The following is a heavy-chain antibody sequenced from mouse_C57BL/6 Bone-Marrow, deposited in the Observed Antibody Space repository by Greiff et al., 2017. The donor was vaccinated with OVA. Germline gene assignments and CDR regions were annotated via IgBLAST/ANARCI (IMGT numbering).Heavy chain of an antibody. J-gene: IGHJ2*01. CDR3: TRGSGLYAMDY. D-gene: IGHD2-3*01. Sequence: DVMLVESGEGLVKPGGSLKLSCAASGFTFSSYAMSWVRQTPEKRLEWVAYISSGGDYIYYADTVKGRFTISRDNARNTLYLQMSSLKSEDTAMYYCTRGSGLYAMDYWGQGTTLTVSS. CDR2: ISSGGDYI. V-gene: IGHV5-9-1*02. CDR1: GFTFSSYA.